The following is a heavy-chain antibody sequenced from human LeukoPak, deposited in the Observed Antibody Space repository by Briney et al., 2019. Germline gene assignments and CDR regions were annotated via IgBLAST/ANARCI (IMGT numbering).Heavy chain of an antibody. CDR2: IYHSGST. Sequence: NPSETLSLTCAVSGGSISSGGYSWRWIRQPPGKGLEWIGYIYHSGSTYYNPSLKSRVTISVDRSKNQFSLKLSSVTAADTAVYYCARVSDSTGVYFDLWGRGTLVTVSS. V-gene: IGHV4-30-2*01. J-gene: IGHJ2*01. D-gene: IGHD3-22*01. CDR3: ARVSDSTGVYFDL. CDR1: GGSISSGGYS.